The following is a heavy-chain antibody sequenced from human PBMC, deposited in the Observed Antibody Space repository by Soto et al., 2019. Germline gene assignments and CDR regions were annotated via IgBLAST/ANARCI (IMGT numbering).Heavy chain of an antibody. V-gene: IGHV3-23*01. D-gene: IGHD2-8*01. J-gene: IGHJ4*01. CDR3: AKLGFVLMELYYFHQ. CDR1: GFTFSSYA. CDR2: ISGNSGKT. Sequence: EVQLLESGGGVVQPGGPLRLSCTASGFTFSSYAMSWFRQAPGKELEWVSTISGNSGKTNYAESVKGRFSISRDNSKNTVHLQLDSLRAEDTAVYFCAKLGFVLMELYYFHQWGHGTLVTVSS.